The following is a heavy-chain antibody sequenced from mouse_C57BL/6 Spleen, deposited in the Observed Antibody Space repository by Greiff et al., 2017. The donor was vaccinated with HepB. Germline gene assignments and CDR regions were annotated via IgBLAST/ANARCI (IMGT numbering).Heavy chain of an antibody. CDR1: GYTFTSYG. J-gene: IGHJ2*01. CDR3: AKIYYGSSSFDY. CDR2: IYPRSGNT. Sequence: VQLQESGAELARPGASVKLSCKASGYTFTSYGISWVKQRTVQGLEWIGEIYPRSGNTYYNEKFKGKATLTADKSSSTAYMELRSLTSEDSAVYFCAKIYYGSSSFDYWGQGTTLTVSS. V-gene: IGHV1-81*01. D-gene: IGHD1-1*01.